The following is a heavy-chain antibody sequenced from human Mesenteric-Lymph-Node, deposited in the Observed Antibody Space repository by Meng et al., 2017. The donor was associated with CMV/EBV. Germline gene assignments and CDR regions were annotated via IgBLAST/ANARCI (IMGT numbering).Heavy chain of an antibody. CDR3: AHTPMGSYVAY. CDR1: GFTVSNNY. D-gene: IGHD5-18*01. Sequence: LSCAASGFTVSNNYMSWLRQAPGKGLEWVSALYSGGSTFYPDSVKGRFTISRDNSKNTLYLQMNSLRAEDTAVYYCAHTPMGSYVAYWGQGTLVTVSS. CDR2: LYSGGST. J-gene: IGHJ4*02. V-gene: IGHV3-53*01.